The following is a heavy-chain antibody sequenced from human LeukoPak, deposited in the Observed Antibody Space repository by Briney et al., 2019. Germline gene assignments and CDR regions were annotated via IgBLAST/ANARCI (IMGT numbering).Heavy chain of an antibody. CDR2: ISAYNGNT. Sequence: ASVKVSCKASGYTFTSYGISWVRQAPGQGLEWMGWISAYNGNTNYAQKLQGRVTMTTDTSTSTAYMELRSLRSDDTAVYYCARDNWHYDFWSGYYFLQGHGMDVWGQGTTVTVSS. V-gene: IGHV1-18*01. CDR1: GYTFTSYG. CDR3: ARDNWHYDFWSGYYFLQGHGMDV. J-gene: IGHJ6*02. D-gene: IGHD3-3*01.